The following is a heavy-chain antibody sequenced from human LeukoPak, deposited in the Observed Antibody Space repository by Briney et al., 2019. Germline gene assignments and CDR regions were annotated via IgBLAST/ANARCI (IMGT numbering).Heavy chain of an antibody. CDR2: LHPEDGEA. CDR3: ATRNFGDYGAFDI. CDR1: RYTLSDLA. Sequence: GASVKVSCKVSRYTLSDLAMHWVRQAPGKGLEWMGGLHPEDGEAIYAQPLQGRVTMTEDTSTDTAYMELSSLRSDDTAVYYCATRNFGDYGAFDIWGQGTLVTVSS. D-gene: IGHD4-17*01. J-gene: IGHJ3*02. V-gene: IGHV1-24*01.